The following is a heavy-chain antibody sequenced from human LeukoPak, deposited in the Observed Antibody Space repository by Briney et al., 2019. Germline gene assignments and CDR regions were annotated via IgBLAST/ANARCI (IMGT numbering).Heavy chain of an antibody. D-gene: IGHD5-12*01. Sequence: ASVKVSCKASGYTFTGYYMHWVRQATGQGLEWMGWINPNSGGTNYAQKFQGRVTMTRDTSISTAYMELSRLRSDDTAVYYCARGGGDVATGRYYYYYMDVWGKGTTVTVSS. J-gene: IGHJ6*03. V-gene: IGHV1-2*02. CDR2: INPNSGGT. CDR3: ARGGGDVATGRYYYYYMDV. CDR1: GYTFTGYY.